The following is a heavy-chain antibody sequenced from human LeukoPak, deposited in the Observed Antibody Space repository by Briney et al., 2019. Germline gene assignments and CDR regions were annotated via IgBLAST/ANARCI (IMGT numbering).Heavy chain of an antibody. J-gene: IGHJ4*02. Sequence: GGSLRLSCAPSGMSFSTFWKNWVRQAPGKGLEGVANIKEDGSEKNYVASVKGRFTISRDNAKNSLYLQMNSLRAEDTAVYYCASDLYSGTYDYWGQGTLVTVSS. CDR1: GMSFSTFW. D-gene: IGHD1-26*01. CDR3: ASDLYSGTYDY. CDR2: IKEDGSEK. V-gene: IGHV3-7*01.